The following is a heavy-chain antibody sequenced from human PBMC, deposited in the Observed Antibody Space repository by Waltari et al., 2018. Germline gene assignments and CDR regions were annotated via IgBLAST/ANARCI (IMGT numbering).Heavy chain of an antibody. Sequence: QVQLQESGPAVVKPSETLSLTCAVSGVSISGGYGWSWIRQAPGKGLAWIDTIHGSSSSTYYKPSLKSRVTISKDTSKNQFSLKWRSVTAADTAVYDWATRYSSGWFFDYWGQGVLVTVYS. CDR3: ATRYSSGWFFDY. D-gene: IGHD6-13*01. J-gene: IGHJ4*02. CDR1: GVSISGGYG. V-gene: IGHV4-38-2*01. CDR2: IHGSSSST.